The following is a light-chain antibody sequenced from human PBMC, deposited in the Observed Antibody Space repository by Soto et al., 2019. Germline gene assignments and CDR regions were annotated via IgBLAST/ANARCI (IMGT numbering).Light chain of an antibody. CDR1: QRIDAY. V-gene: IGKV1-5*03. CDR2: NSS. CDR3: QHYNSYSEA. J-gene: IGKJ1*01. Sequence: HSSCSSSVGDIVTITCRPSQRIDAYLTWYQQKPGKAPKLLIYNSSTLKSGVPSRFSGSGSGTEFTLTISSLQPDDFATYYCQHYNSYSEAFGQGTKVDIK.